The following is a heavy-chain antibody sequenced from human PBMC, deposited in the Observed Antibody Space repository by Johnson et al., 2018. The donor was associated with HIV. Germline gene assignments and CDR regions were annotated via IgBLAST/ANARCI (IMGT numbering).Heavy chain of an antibody. V-gene: IGHV3-30*04. Sequence: QEQLVESGGGVVQPGRSLRLSCAASGFTFSSYAMHWVRQAPGKGLEWVAVISYDGGNKYYADSVKGRFTISRDNSKNTLYLQMNSLRAEDTAVYYCAPAGPDAFDIWGQGTMVTVSS. D-gene: IGHD6-13*01. CDR3: APAGPDAFDI. CDR2: ISYDGGNK. CDR1: GFTFSSYA. J-gene: IGHJ3*02.